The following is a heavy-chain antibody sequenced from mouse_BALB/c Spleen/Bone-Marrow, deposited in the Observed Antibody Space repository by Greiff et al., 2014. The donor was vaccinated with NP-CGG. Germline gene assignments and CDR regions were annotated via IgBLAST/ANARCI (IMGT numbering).Heavy chain of an antibody. V-gene: IGHV1S22*01. CDR3: RCYDYTMDY. CDR1: GYTFTSYW. D-gene: IGHD1-1*01. CDR2: IYPGSGTI. Sequence: KQSGSELVRPGASVKLSCKASGYTFTSYWIHWVKQRPGQGLEWIGNIYPGSGTINYDEKFKNKATLTADTSSSIAYMQLSSLTSEDSAVYYCRCYDYTMDYWGQGTSVTVSS. J-gene: IGHJ4*01.